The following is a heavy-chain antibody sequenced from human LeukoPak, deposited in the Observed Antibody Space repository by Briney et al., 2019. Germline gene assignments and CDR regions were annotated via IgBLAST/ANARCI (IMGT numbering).Heavy chain of an antibody. V-gene: IGHV4-34*01. CDR2: INHSGST. D-gene: IGHD2-15*01. Sequence: SETLSLTCAVYGGSFSGYYWSWIRQPPGKGLEWIGEINHSGSTNYNPSLKSRVTISVDTSKNQFSLKLSSVTAADTAVYYCARDIVVVVAATRPQASYHFDYWGQGTLVTVSS. J-gene: IGHJ4*02. CDR1: GGSFSGYY. CDR3: ARDIVVVVAATRPQASYHFDY.